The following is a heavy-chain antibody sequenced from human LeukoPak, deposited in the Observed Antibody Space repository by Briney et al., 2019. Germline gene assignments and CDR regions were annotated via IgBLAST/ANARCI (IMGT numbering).Heavy chain of an antibody. CDR2: VIPIFGTA. V-gene: IGHV1-69*06. Sequence: GVSVKVSCKASGGTFSSYAISWVRQAPGQGLEWMGGVIPIFGTANYAQKLQGRVTITADKSTSTAYMELSSLRSEDTAVYYCARESLSSDSDYWGQGTLVTVSS. CDR1: GGTFSSYA. CDR3: ARESLSSDSDY. D-gene: IGHD6-19*01. J-gene: IGHJ4*02.